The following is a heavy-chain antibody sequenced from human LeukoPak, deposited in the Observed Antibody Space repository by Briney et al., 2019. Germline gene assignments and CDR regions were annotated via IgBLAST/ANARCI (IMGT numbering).Heavy chain of an antibody. J-gene: IGHJ4*02. V-gene: IGHV3-7*03. CDR3: ARAEGGIQIDY. CDR1: GFTFISYW. CDR2: IKQDGSEK. D-gene: IGHD2-15*01. Sequence: GGSLRLSCAASGFTFISYWMSWVRQAPGKGLEWVANIKQDGSEKYYVGSVKGRFTISRDNAKNSLYLQMNSLRAEDTALYYCARAEGGIQIDYWGQGTLVTASS.